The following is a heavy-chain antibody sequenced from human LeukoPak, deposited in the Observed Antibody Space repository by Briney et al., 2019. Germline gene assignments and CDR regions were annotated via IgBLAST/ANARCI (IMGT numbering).Heavy chain of an antibody. Sequence: SVKVSCKASGGTFSSYAISWVRQAPGQGLEWMGGIIPIFGTANYAQKFQGRVTITTDESTSTAYMELSSLRSEDTAVYYCARGAPQGRAAAGTPVFDYWGQGTLVTVSS. V-gene: IGHV1-69*05. D-gene: IGHD6-13*01. CDR1: GGTFSSYA. CDR2: IIPIFGTA. CDR3: ARGAPQGRAAAGTPVFDY. J-gene: IGHJ4*02.